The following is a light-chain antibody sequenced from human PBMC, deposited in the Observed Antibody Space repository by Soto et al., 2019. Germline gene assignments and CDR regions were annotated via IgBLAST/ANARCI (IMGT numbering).Light chain of an antibody. Sequence: EFVLTQSPGKLSLSPGERATLSCRASKSISSSFLAWYQQKPGQATRLLIYGASSRRTGIPDSFSGSGSGTDLTLTISRLEPEDFAVYYCQQYCSSPPLTFGGGTKVEIK. CDR2: GAS. V-gene: IGKV3-20*01. CDR3: QQYCSSPPLT. J-gene: IGKJ4*01. CDR1: KSISSSF.